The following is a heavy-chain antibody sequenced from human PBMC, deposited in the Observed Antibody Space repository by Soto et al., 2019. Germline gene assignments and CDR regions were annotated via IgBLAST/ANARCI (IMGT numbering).Heavy chain of an antibody. CDR1: GFTFSNSA. CDR2: IIVGGGFT. V-gene: IGHV1-58*01. D-gene: IGHD2-21*02. Sequence: QVVQSGPEVRNTGTSVKVSCKTSGFTFSNSAVQWVRQARGQRLEWIGWIIVGGGFTNYLQNLQGRITITRATSTGTADMELSSLRSYDTAVYFYSTELYLGGACCHFDYWGQGTLVTVSS. J-gene: IGHJ4*02. CDR3: STELYLGGACCHFDY.